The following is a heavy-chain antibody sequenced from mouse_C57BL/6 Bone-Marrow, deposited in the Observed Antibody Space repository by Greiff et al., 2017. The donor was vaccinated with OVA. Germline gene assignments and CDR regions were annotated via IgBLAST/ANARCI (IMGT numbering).Heavy chain of an antibody. J-gene: IGHJ4*01. V-gene: IGHV2-6-1*01. CDR2: IWSDGST. Sequence: QVQLKESGPGLVAPSQSLSITCTVSGFSLTSYGVHWVRQPPGKGLEWLVVIWSDGSTTYNSALKSRLSISKDNSKSQVFLKMNSLQTDDTAMYYCARHSNHRYYAMDYWGQGTSVTVSS. CDR1: GFSLTSYG. D-gene: IGHD2-5*01. CDR3: ARHSNHRYYAMDY.